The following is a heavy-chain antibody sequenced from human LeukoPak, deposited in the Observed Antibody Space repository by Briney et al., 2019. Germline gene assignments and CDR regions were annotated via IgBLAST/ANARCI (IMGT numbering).Heavy chain of an antibody. Sequence: ASVKVSCKASGYTFTSYDINWVRQATGQGLEWMGWMNPNSGNTGYAQKFQGRVTMTRNTSISTAYMELSSLRSEDTAVYYCARKGSYYDPRQGYYYYYYGMDVWGQGTTVTVSS. J-gene: IGHJ6*02. CDR1: GYTFTSYD. CDR3: ARKGSYYDPRQGYYYYYYGMDV. V-gene: IGHV1-8*01. CDR2: MNPNSGNT. D-gene: IGHD3-22*01.